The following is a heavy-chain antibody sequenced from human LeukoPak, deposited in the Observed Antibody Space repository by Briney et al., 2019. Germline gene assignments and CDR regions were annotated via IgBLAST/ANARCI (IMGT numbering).Heavy chain of an antibody. J-gene: IGHJ5*02. Sequence: GGSLRLSCAASGFTFSSYAMSWVRQAPGKGLQWLSAISGSGGSTYYADSVKGRFTISRDNSKNTLYLQMNSLRAEDTAVYYCAKPGYSSGWYWNWFDPWGQGTLVTVSS. CDR3: AKPGYSSGWYWNWFDP. CDR2: ISGSGGST. D-gene: IGHD6-19*01. CDR1: GFTFSSYA. V-gene: IGHV3-23*01.